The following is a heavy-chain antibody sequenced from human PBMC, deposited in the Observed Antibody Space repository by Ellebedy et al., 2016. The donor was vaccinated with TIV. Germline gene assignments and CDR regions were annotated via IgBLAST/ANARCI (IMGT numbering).Heavy chain of an antibody. CDR3: ARDQEDYFGSGSYSYYGMDV. J-gene: IGHJ6*02. V-gene: IGHV1-69*13. Sequence: AASVKVSCKASGGTFSSYAISWVRQAPGQGLEWMGGIIPLFGTATYAQKFQGRVTITADESTSTAYMDLSSLRSEDTAVYYCARDQEDYFGSGSYSYYGMDVWGQGTTVTVSS. CDR2: IIPLFGTA. CDR1: GGTFSSYA. D-gene: IGHD3-10*01.